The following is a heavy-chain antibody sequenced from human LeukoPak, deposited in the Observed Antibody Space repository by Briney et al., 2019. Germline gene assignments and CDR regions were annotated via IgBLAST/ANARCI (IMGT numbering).Heavy chain of an antibody. CDR1: GFRFIDYW. CDR3: ARDPGYGDSFFDY. J-gene: IGHJ4*02. V-gene: IGHV3-7*01. Sequence: GGSLRLSCVASGFRFIDYWMTWVRQAPGRGLEWVANINQNGSEIYYLDSVEGRFTISRDNAKNSLFLQMNSLRVEDTSVYYCARDPGYGDSFFDYWGQGTLVTVSS. D-gene: IGHD2-21*02. CDR2: INQNGSEI.